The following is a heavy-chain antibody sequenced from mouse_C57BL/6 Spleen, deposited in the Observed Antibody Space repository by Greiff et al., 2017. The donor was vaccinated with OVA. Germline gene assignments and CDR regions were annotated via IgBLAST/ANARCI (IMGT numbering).Heavy chain of an antibody. CDR1: GYTFTSYW. V-gene: IGHV1-69*01. J-gene: IGHJ4*01. D-gene: IGHD2-4*01. CDR3: ARWNDYDVYAMDY. CDR2: IDPSDSYT. Sequence: QVQLKQPGAELVMPGASVKLSCKASGYTFTSYWMHWVKQRPGQGLEWIGEIDPSDSYTNYNQKFKGKSTLTVDKSSSTAYMQLSSLTSEDSAVYYCARWNDYDVYAMDYWGQGTSVTVSS.